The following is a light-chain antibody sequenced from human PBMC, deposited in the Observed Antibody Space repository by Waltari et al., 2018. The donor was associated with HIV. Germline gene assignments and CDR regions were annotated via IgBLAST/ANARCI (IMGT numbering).Light chain of an antibody. CDR2: KDT. V-gene: IGLV3-25*03. CDR1: AFPHKS. J-gene: IGLJ2*01. CDR3: QSADNSETNPVV. Sequence: SSALTQPPSVSVSPGQTARIPCSGDAFPHKSTYWYQQKSGQAPVLIIYKDTERPSGVPERFSASTSGTIVTLTIGEVQAEDEADYYCQSADNSETNPVVFGGGTKLTVL.